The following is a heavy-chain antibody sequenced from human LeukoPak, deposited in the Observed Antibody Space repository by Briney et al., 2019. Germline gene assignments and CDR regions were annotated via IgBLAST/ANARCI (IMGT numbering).Heavy chain of an antibody. J-gene: IGHJ4*01. CDR3: AKDSLPTRAVVTPTANDY. D-gene: IGHD4-23*01. V-gene: IGHV3-74*01. CDR1: GFTFSTYW. CDR2: LSPDGSSS. Sequence: PGGSLRLSCAASGFTFSTYWMHWVRQAPGKGLVWVSRLSPDGSSSIYADSVKGRFTVSRDNSKNTVYLQMNSLRAEDTAVYYCAKDSLPTRAVVTPTANDYWGQGTRVTVSS.